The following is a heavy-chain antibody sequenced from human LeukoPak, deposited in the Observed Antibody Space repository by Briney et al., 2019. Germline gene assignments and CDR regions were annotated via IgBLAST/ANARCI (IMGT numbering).Heavy chain of an antibody. CDR2: IYYSGST. CDR1: GGSISSGGYY. J-gene: IGHJ3*02. V-gene: IGHV4-31*03. Sequence: SQTLSLTCTVSGGSISSGGYYWSWIRPHPGKGLEWIGYIYYSGSTYYNPSLKSRVTISVDTSKNQFSLKLSSVTAADTAVYYCARKESGQLVRGAFDIWGQGTMVTVSS. CDR3: ARKESGQLVRGAFDI. D-gene: IGHD6-6*01.